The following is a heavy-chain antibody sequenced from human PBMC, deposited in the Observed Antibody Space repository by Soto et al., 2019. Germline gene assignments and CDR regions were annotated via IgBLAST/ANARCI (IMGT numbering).Heavy chain of an antibody. D-gene: IGHD3-22*01. J-gene: IGHJ4*02. Sequence: SETLSLTCSVSGGSISGYYWSWIRQPAGKGLEWIGRVYTSGNANYNPSLKSRVTMSVDTSKNQFSLKLSSVTAADTAVYYCARSPLGWLSFDYWGRRTLVTVSS. CDR2: VYTSGNA. V-gene: IGHV4-4*07. CDR1: GGSISGYY. CDR3: ARSPLGWLSFDY.